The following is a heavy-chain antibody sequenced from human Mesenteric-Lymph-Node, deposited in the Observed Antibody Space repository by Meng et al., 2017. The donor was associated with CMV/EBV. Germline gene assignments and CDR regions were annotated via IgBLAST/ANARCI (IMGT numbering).Heavy chain of an antibody. Sequence: GESLKISCAASGFTFSSYAMSWVRQGPGMGLEWVSFINSGGRTYYADSVKGRFTISRDDSKNTVYLQMNSLRVEDTAVYYCARGSTSGFYYYYGMDVWGQGTTVTVSS. CDR2: INSGGRT. D-gene: IGHD2-2*01. CDR3: ARGSTSGFYYYYGMDV. CDR1: GFTFSSYA. V-gene: IGHV3-23*01. J-gene: IGHJ6*02.